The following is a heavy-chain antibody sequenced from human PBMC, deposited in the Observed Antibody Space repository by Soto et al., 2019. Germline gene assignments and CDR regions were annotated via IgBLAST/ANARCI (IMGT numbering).Heavy chain of an antibody. D-gene: IGHD2-15*01. CDR2: IYYTGTT. Sequence: QVQLQESGPGLVKPSETLSLTCTVSGDSINSYYWSWIRQPPGKGLEWIGYIYYTGTTNYNPSLKSRVTISVDTSKNQFSPRLSSVTAADTAVYFCARGQQLLRYWGQGTLVTVSS. V-gene: IGHV4-59*01. CDR1: GDSINSYY. J-gene: IGHJ4*02. CDR3: ARGQQLLRY.